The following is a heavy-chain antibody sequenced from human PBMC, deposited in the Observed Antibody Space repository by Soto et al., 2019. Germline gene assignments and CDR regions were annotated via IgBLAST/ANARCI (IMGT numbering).Heavy chain of an antibody. CDR1: GYSFTSYW. V-gene: IGHV5-10-1*01. CDR2: IDPSDSYT. CDR3: ARSYMVRRVIHDY. J-gene: IGHJ4*02. Sequence: PGEYLKVSCKGSGYSFTSYWISWVRQMPGKGLEWMGRIDPSDSYTNYSPSFQGHVTISADKSISTAYLQWSSLKASDTAMYYCARSYMVRRVIHDYWGQGSLVSVSS. D-gene: IGHD3-10*01.